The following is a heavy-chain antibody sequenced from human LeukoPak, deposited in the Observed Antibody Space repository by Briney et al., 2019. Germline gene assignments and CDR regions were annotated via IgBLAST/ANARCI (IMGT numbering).Heavy chain of an antibody. D-gene: IGHD2-2*01. Sequence: GGSLRLSCAASGFTFSSYAMSWVRQAPGKGLEWVSAISGSGGSTYYADSVKGRFAISRDNSKNTLYLQMNSLRAEDTAVYYCAKGAHVVVPAAILFDNWGQGTLVAVSS. CDR3: AKGAHVVVPAAILFDN. J-gene: IGHJ4*02. CDR1: GFTFSSYA. CDR2: ISGSGGST. V-gene: IGHV3-23*01.